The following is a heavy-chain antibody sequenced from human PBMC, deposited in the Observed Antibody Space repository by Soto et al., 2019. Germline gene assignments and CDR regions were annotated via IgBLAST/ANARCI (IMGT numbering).Heavy chain of an antibody. CDR3: ARDPIRNYDFWSGYYNDYHGMDV. J-gene: IGHJ6*02. D-gene: IGHD3-3*01. V-gene: IGHV3-33*01. Sequence: PGGSLRLSCAASGFTFSSYGVHWVRQAPGKGLEWVAVIWYDGSNKYYADSVKGRFTISRDNSKNTLYLQMNSLRAEDTAVYYCARDPIRNYDFWSGYYNDYHGMDVWGQGTTVTVSS. CDR1: GFTFSSYG. CDR2: IWYDGSNK.